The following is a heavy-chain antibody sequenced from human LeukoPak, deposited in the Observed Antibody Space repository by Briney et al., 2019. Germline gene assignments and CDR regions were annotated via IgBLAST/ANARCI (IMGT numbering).Heavy chain of an antibody. CDR2: IIPIFGTA. CDR3: AREYCGGDCSNPGGDAFDI. D-gene: IGHD2-21*02. J-gene: IGHJ3*02. Sequence: SVTLSCKASGGTFSSYAISWVRQAPGQGLEWMGGIIPIFGTANYAQKFQGRVTITADKSTSTAYMELSSLRSEDTAVYYCAREYCGGDCSNPGGDAFDIWGQGTMVTVSS. CDR1: GGTFSSYA. V-gene: IGHV1-69*06.